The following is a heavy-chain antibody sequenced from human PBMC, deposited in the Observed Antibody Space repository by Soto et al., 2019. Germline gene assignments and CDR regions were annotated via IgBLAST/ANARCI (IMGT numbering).Heavy chain of an antibody. CDR2: INHSGST. CDR3: ARGRFCSGGSCYRGLDWFDP. J-gene: IGHJ5*02. CDR1: GGSFSDYY. Sequence: SETLSLTCAVYGGSFSDYYWSWIRQPPGKGLEWIGEINHSGSTNYNPSLKSRATISVDTPKNQFSLKLSSVTAADTAVYYCARGRFCSGGSCYRGLDWFDPWGQGTLVTVSS. V-gene: IGHV4-34*01. D-gene: IGHD2-15*01.